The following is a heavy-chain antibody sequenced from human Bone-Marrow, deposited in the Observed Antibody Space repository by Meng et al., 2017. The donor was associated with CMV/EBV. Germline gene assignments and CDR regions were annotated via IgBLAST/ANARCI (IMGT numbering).Heavy chain of an antibody. V-gene: IGHV3-21*01. CDR2: ISSSSSYI. CDR3: ARDTVFGVVNYGMDV. J-gene: IGHJ6*02. Sequence: GGSLRLSCAASGFTFSSYSMNWVRQAPGKGLEWVSSISSSSSYIYYADSVKGRFTISRDNAKNSLYLQMNSLRAEDTAVYYCARDTVFGVVNYGMDVWGQGTMVTVSS. CDR1: GFTFSSYS. D-gene: IGHD3-3*01.